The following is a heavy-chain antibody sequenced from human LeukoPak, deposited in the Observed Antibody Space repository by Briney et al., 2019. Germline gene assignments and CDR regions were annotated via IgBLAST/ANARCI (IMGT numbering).Heavy chain of an antibody. CDR2: MNPNSGNT. J-gene: IGHJ6*02. V-gene: IGHV1-8*01. CDR3: ARALSKLRFLEWLSNDYYYGMDV. D-gene: IGHD3-3*01. Sequence: ASVKVSCKASGYTFTSYDINWVRQATGQGLEWMGWMNPNSGNTGYAQKFQGRVTMTRNTSISTAYMELSSLTSEDTAVYYCARALSKLRFLEWLSNDYYYGMDVWGQGTTVTVSS. CDR1: GYTFTSYD.